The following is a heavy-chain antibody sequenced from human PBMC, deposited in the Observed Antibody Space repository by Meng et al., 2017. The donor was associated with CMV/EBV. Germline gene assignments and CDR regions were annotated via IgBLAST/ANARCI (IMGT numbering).Heavy chain of an antibody. J-gene: IGHJ4*02. CDR1: GYTFTGYY. D-gene: IGHD2-2*01. Sequence: ASVKVSCKASGYTFTGYYMHWVRQAPGQGLEWMGWINPNSGGTNYAQKFQGRVTMTRDTSISTAYMELSRLRSDDTAVYHCARDSHCSSTSCPLDYWGQGTLVTVSS. V-gene: IGHV1-2*02. CDR2: INPNSGGT. CDR3: ARDSHCSSTSCPLDY.